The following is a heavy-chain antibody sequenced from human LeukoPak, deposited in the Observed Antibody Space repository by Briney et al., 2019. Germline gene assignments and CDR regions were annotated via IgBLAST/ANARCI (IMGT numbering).Heavy chain of an antibody. CDR2: FDPEDGDT. CDR1: GYTLTELS. D-gene: IGHD3-3*01. V-gene: IGHV1-24*01. Sequence: ASVKVSCKFSGYTLTELSMHWVRQAPGKGFVWMGGFDPEDGDTLYAQMLQGRVTMPEDTSPDTVYMEVRSVSSEDAAVYYCETSVRRHDVWSGATEYNWIDPWGQGTLVTVSS. J-gene: IGHJ5*02. CDR3: ETSVRRHDVWSGATEYNWIDP.